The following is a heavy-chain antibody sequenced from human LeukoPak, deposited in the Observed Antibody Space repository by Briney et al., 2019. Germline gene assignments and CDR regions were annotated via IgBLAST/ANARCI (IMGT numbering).Heavy chain of an antibody. CDR3: AKDLNSYGSGSSYNPWGPFDS. Sequence: HPGGSLRLSCAASGFTFDNYAIHWVRQAPGKGLEWVSGIAWNSGNTGFAASVKGRFTVSRDNAENSLYLEMNSLTPEDTAFYFCAKDLNSYGSGSSYNPWGPFDSWGQGTLVTVSS. CDR2: IAWNSGNT. V-gene: IGHV3-9*01. CDR1: GFTFDNYA. J-gene: IGHJ4*02. D-gene: IGHD3-10*01.